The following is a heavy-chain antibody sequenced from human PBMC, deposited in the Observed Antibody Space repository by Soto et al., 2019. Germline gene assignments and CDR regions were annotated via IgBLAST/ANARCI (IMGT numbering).Heavy chain of an antibody. D-gene: IGHD5-12*01. CDR3: ARGYSGYDRDY. Sequence: SETLSLTCTVSGGSISSYYWSWIRQPPGKGLEWIGYIYYSGSTNYNPSLKSRVTISVDTSKNQFSLKLSSVTAADTAVYYCARGYSGYDRDYWGQGTLVTVSS. CDR2: IYYSGST. CDR1: GGSISSYY. J-gene: IGHJ4*02. V-gene: IGHV4-59*01.